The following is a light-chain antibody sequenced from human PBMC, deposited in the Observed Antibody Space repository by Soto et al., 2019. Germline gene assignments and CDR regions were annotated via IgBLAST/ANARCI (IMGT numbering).Light chain of an antibody. V-gene: IGLV1-47*02. CDR2: LDD. J-gene: IGLJ1*01. CDR1: TSNIGTFY. CDR3: GACADNLNAYV. Sequence: QSVLTQPPSASSTPGQTVTISCTGSTSNIGTFYVYWYHQLPGTAPKLLIYLDDQRPSGVSDRFSGSKSGTSASLAINGLRSEDEADYYCGACADNLNAYVFGSGTKLTVL.